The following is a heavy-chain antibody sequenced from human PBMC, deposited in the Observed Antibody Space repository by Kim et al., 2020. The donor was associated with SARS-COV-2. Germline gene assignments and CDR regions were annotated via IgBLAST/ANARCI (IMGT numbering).Heavy chain of an antibody. J-gene: IGHJ6*01. CDR3: ARGPRYYYDSSGYYYGY. CDR1: GGSFSGYY. CDR2: INHSGST. Sequence: SETLSLTCAVYGGSFSGYYWSWIRQPPGKGLEWIGEINHSGSTNYNPSLKSRVTISVDTSKNQFSLKLSSVTAADTAVYYCARGPRYYYDSSGYYYGY. V-gene: IGHV4-34*01. D-gene: IGHD3-22*01.